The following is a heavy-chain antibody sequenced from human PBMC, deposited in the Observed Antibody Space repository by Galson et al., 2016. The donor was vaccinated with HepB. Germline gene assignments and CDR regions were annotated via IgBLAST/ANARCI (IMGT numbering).Heavy chain of an antibody. V-gene: IGHV4-31*11. D-gene: IGHD3-9*01. CDR3: ARASHYNILTGLDT. CDR1: GGSVRSGGFY. CDR2: IGSSGDL. Sequence: TLSLTCAVSGGSVRSGGFYWNWVRHHPGKGLEWIGYIGSSGDLLYNPSLKGRVVISLEASTNRFYLKLTSVTVADTAVYFCARASHYNILTGLDTWGQGTLLSVSS. J-gene: IGHJ5*02.